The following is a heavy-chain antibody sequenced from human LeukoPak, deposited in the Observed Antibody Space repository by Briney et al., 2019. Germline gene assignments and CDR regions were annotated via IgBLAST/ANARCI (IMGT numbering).Heavy chain of an antibody. J-gene: IGHJ4*02. Sequence: PGGSLRLSCAASGFTVSSDYMSWVRQAPGKGLEWVSVIYSGGSTSYADSVKGRFTISRDNSKNTLYLQMNSLRAEDTAVYYRARVVGLASLWDWGQGTLVTVSS. V-gene: IGHV3-53*01. CDR1: GFTVSSDY. CDR2: IYSGGST. CDR3: ARVVGLASLWD. D-gene: IGHD1-26*01.